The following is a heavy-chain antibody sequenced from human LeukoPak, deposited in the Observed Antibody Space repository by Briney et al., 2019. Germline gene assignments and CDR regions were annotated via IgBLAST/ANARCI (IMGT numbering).Heavy chain of an antibody. CDR3: AKDRYYDILTGYYTYFDY. CDR1: GFTFSSYW. J-gene: IGHJ4*02. V-gene: IGHV3-74*01. D-gene: IGHD3-9*01. Sequence: PGGSLRLSCAASGFTFSSYWMNWVRQAPGKGLVWVSRIASDGSSTTYADSVKGRFSISRDNAKNTLYLQMNSLRAEDTAVYYCAKDRYYDILTGYYTYFDYWGQGTLVTVSS. CDR2: IASDGSST.